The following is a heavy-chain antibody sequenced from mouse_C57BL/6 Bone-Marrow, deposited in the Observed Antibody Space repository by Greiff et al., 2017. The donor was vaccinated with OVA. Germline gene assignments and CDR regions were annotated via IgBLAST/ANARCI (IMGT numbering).Heavy chain of an antibody. CDR1: GYTFTSYG. J-gene: IGHJ1*03. V-gene: IGHV1-81*01. Sequence: QVQLQQSGAELARPGASVKLSCKASGYTFTSYGISWVKQRTGQGLEWIGEIYPRSGNTYYNEKFKGKATLTADKSSSTAYMELRSLTSEDSAVYFCAREGLWYHWYCDVWGTGTTVTVSS. CDR3: AREGLWYHWYCDV. CDR2: IYPRSGNT. D-gene: IGHD2-1*01.